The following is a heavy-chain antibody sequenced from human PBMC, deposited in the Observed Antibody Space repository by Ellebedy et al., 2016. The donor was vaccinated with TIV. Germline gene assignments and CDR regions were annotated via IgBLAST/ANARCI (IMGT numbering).Heavy chain of an antibody. V-gene: IGHV3-21*01. CDR1: GFTFSTYS. D-gene: IGHD1-26*01. Sequence: GGSLRLSCAASGFTFSTYSLNWVRQAPGKGLEWVSSISTSGSDKYYADSVKGRFTISRDNAKSTLKLQMNSLRAEDTAVYYCARVRYSGSYYDYWGQGTLVTVSS. J-gene: IGHJ4*02. CDR2: ISTSGSDK. CDR3: ARVRYSGSYYDY.